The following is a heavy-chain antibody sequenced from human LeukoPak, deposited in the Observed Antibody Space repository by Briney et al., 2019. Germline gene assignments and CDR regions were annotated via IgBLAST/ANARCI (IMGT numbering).Heavy chain of an antibody. Sequence: SETLSLTCTVSGGPISSYYWSWIRQPPGKGLEWIGYIYYSGSTNYNPSLKSRVTISVDTSKNQFSLKLSSVTAADTAVYYCARHRGYCSSTSCYTTWFDPWGQGTLVTVSS. V-gene: IGHV4-59*08. D-gene: IGHD2-2*02. CDR3: ARHRGYCSSTSCYTTWFDP. J-gene: IGHJ5*02. CDR1: GGPISSYY. CDR2: IYYSGST.